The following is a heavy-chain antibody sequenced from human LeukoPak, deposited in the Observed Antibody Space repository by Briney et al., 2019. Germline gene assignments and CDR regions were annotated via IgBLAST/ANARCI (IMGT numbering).Heavy chain of an antibody. J-gene: IGHJ4*02. V-gene: IGHV3-64*01. CDR3: AKDRTVAGTSFDY. D-gene: IGHD6-19*01. CDR1: GFTFSSYS. CDR2: ISSNGGRI. Sequence: GGSLRLSCAASGFTFSSYSMHWVRQAPGKGLEYVSGISSNGGRIYYANSVKGRVTISRDNSKNTLYLQMGSLRAEDMAVYYCAKDRTVAGTSFDYWGQGTLVTVSS.